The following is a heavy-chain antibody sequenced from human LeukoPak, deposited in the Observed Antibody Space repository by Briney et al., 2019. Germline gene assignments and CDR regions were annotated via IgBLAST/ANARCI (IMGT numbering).Heavy chain of an antibody. D-gene: IGHD2-2*01. CDR2: IYSGGST. CDR3: ARTVDCSSTGCYEFDY. CDR1: GFTVSSNY. V-gene: IGHV3-53*01. Sequence: PGGSLRLSCAASGFTVSSNYMSWVRQAPGKGLEWVSVIYSGGSTYYADSVKGRFTISRDNSKNTLYLQMNSLRAEDTAVYYCARTVDCSSTGCYEFDYWGQGTLVTVSS. J-gene: IGHJ4*02.